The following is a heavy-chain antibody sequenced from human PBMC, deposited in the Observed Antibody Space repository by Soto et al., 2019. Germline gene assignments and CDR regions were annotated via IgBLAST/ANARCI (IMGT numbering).Heavy chain of an antibody. D-gene: IGHD3-3*01. V-gene: IGHV1-2*04. CDR3: ARSRVAYYDFWSGYYTKYYYYGMDV. CDR2: INPNSGGT. CDR1: GYTFTGYY. Sequence: ASVKVSCKASGYTFTGYYMHWVRQAPGQGIEWMGWINPNSGGTNYAQKFQGWVTMTRDTSISTAYMERSRVRSDDTAVYYCARSRVAYYDFWSGYYTKYYYYGMDVWGQGTTVTV. J-gene: IGHJ6*02.